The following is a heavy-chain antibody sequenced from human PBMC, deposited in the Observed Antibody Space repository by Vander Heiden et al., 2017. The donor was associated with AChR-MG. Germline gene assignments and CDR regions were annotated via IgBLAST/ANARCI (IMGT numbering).Heavy chain of an antibody. J-gene: IGHJ4*02. D-gene: IGHD5-12*01. Sequence: QVQLVQSGAEVKKPGASVKVSCKASGYSFTAYYIHWVRQAPGQGLEWMGRFNPNSGGINYAQKFQGRVTMTGDTSINTAYMELSRLTSDDTAAYYCARADSGYDQTASDYWGQGTLVTVSS. V-gene: IGHV1-2*06. CDR1: GYSFTAYY. CDR3: ARADSGYDQTASDY. CDR2: FNPNSGGI.